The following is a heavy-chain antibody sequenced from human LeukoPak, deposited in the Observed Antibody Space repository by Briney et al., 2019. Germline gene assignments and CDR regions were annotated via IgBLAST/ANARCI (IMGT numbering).Heavy chain of an antibody. CDR2: ISAYNGNT. CDR3: AREYSYGHQFDY. J-gene: IGHJ4*02. V-gene: IGHV1-18*01. Sequence: ASVKVSCKASGYTFTSYGISWVRQAPGQGLEWMGWISAYNGNTNYAQKLQGRVTMTTDTSTSTAYMELRSLRSGDTAVYYCAREYSYGHQFDYWGQGTLVTVSS. CDR1: GYTFTSYG. D-gene: IGHD5-18*01.